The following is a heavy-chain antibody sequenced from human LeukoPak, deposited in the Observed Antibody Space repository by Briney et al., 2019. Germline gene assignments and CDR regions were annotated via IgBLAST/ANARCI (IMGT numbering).Heavy chain of an antibody. D-gene: IGHD3-10*01. CDR1: GYTFTSYY. Sequence: ASVKVSCKASGYTFTSYYMHWVRQAPGQGLEWMGMINPSGGSTSYAQKFQGRVTMTRDMSTSTVYMELSSLRSEDTAVYYCARGYYYGSGSYYFDYWGQGTLVTVSS. J-gene: IGHJ4*02. CDR2: INPSGGST. CDR3: ARGYYYGSGSYYFDY. V-gene: IGHV1-46*01.